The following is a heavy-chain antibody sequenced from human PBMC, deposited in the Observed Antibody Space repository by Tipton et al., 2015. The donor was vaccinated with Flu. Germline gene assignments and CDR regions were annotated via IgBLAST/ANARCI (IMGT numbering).Heavy chain of an antibody. J-gene: IGHJ5*02. D-gene: IGHD1-26*01. CDR3: TKDVGATVSYNWFDP. Sequence: QLVQSGGGLVKPGGSLRLPCAASGFIFNNHRMHWVRQAPGKGLEWVSSISGSSSNIYYADSVKGRFTISRDNAKNSLYLQMNSLRAEDTAVYYCTKDVGATVSYNWFDPWGQGTLVTVSS. CDR1: GFIFNNHR. V-gene: IGHV3-21*01. CDR2: ISGSSSNI.